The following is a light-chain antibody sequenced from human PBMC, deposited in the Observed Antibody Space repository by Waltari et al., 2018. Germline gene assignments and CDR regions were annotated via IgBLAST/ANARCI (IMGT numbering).Light chain of an antibody. CDR3: QQYHGYPLT. CDR1: QRGIGMS. CDR2: GAS. J-gene: IGKJ1*01. Sequence: RACQRGIGMSLAWYQQKPGKAPELVIYGASSLATGFPSRFSGSGSGTDFTLTISRLQPDDFAMYYCQQYHGYPLTFGEGTKVEL. V-gene: IGKV3-20*01.